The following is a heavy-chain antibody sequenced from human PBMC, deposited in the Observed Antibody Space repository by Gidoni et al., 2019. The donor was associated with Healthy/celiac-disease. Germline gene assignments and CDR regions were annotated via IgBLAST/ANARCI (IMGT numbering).Heavy chain of an antibody. CDR2: ISNDGSNK. D-gene: IGHD1-26*01. V-gene: IGHV3-30*18. CDR3: AKVVVGELPAEDAFDI. CDR1: GFTFSSYG. Sequence: QVQLVESGGGVVQPGRSLRRSCAAPGFTFSSYGMHWVRQAPGKGLEWVAGISNDGSNKYYADSVKGRFTISRDNSKNTLYLQMNSLRAEDTAVYYCAKVVVGELPAEDAFDIWGQGTMVTVSS. J-gene: IGHJ3*02.